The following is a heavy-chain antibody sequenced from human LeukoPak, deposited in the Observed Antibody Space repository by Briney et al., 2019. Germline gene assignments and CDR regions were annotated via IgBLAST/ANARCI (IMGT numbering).Heavy chain of an antibody. CDR1: RYTFTGYY. J-gene: IGHJ5*02. CDR2: INPNSGGT. V-gene: IGHV1-2*02. Sequence: ASVKVSCKASRYTFTGYYMHWVRQAPGQGLGWMGWINPNSGGTNYAQKFQGRVTMARDTSISTAYMELSRLRSDDTAVYYCARSESRTNWFDPWGQGTLVTVSS. D-gene: IGHD6-13*01. CDR3: ARSESRTNWFDP.